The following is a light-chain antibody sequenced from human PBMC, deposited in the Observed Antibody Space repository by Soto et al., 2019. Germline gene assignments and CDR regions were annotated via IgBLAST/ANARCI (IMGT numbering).Light chain of an antibody. CDR1: SSDVGGYNY. V-gene: IGLV2-14*01. J-gene: IGLJ1*01. CDR2: EVS. CDR3: SLYTSSSPYV. Sequence: QSALTQPASVSGSPGQSITISCTGTSSDVGGYNYVSWYQQHPGKAPKLMIYEVSNRPSGVSNRFSGSKSGNTASLTISGLPAEDEADYYCSLYTSSSPYVFGTGTKLTVL.